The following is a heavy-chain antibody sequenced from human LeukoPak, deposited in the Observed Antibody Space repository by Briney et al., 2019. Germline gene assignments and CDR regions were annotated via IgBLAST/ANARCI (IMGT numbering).Heavy chain of an antibody. CDR3: ASGYGGPDY. J-gene: IGHJ4*02. V-gene: IGHV4-34*01. CDR1: GGSFSGYY. Sequence: AETLSLTCAVYGGSFSGYYWSWIRQPPGKGLEWIGEIKHSGSTNYNPSLKSRVTISVDTSKNQFSLKLSSVSAAHTAVYYCASGYGGPDYWGQGTLVTVSS. D-gene: IGHD4-23*01. CDR2: IKHSGST.